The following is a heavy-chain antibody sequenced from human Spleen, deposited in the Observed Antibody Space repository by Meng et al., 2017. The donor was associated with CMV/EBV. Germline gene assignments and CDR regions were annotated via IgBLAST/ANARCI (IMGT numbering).Heavy chain of an antibody. V-gene: IGHV4-34*01. CDR2: INHSGST. J-gene: IGHJ4*02. CDR3: ARGRGGSTYGRFDY. Sequence: VQLQQWGAVPLKPSGTLSLPCAVFGGSFSGYYWSWIRQPPGKGLEWIGEINHSGSTNYNPSLKSRVTISVDTSKNQFSLKLSSVTAADTAVYYCARGRGGSTYGRFDYWGQGTLVTVSS. D-gene: IGHD1-26*01. CDR1: GGSFSGYY.